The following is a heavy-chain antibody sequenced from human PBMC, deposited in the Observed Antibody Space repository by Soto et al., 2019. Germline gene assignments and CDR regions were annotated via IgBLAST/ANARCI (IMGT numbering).Heavy chain of an antibody. CDR1: GGSFSGYY. Sequence: QVQLQQWGAGLLKPSETLSLTCAVYGGSFSGYYWSWIRQPPGKGLEWIGEINHSGSTNYNPSLKSRVTISVDTSKNQFSLKLSSVTAADTAVYYCADGSGSYGYYFDYWGQGTLVTVSS. CDR2: INHSGST. J-gene: IGHJ4*02. CDR3: ADGSGSYGYYFDY. D-gene: IGHD3-10*01. V-gene: IGHV4-34*01.